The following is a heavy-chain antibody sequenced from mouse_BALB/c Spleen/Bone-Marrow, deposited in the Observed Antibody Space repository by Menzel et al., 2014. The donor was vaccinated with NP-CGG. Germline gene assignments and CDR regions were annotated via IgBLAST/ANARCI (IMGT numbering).Heavy chain of an antibody. CDR1: GYAFSTYW. V-gene: IGHV1-80*01. D-gene: IGHD2-10*01. CDR2: IYPGDGDT. J-gene: IGHJ3*01. Sequence: VMLVESGAELARPGSSVKISCKASGYAFSTYWMNWVKQRPGQGLEWIGHIYPGDGDTNYNGKFKGKATLTADKSSSTAYIELSSLTSGASAIYFCAKRLLAYWGQGTLVTVSA. CDR3: AKRLLAY.